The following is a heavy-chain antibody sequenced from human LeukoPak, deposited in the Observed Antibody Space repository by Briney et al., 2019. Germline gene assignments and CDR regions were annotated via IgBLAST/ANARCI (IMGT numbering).Heavy chain of an antibody. CDR3: AVERRSKWNYFDF. J-gene: IGHJ4*02. CDR2: IFDSGST. D-gene: IGHD1-26*01. Sequence: SETLSLTCAVSGGSIRTGGYYWSWIRQLPGPGLEWLGYIFDSGSTYYNPSLKSRLTIAVDTSKNQFSLNLTSVTAADTAVYYCAVERRSKWNYFDFWGQGTLVTVSS. CDR1: GGSIRTGGYY. V-gene: IGHV4-31*11.